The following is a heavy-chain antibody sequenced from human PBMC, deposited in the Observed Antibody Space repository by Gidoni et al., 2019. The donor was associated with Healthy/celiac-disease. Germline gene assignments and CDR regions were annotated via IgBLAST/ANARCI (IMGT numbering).Heavy chain of an antibody. CDR2: ISWNSGSI. D-gene: IGHD3-16*01. V-gene: IGHV3-9*01. J-gene: IGHJ6*02. Sequence: EVQLVESGGGLVQPGRSLRLSCAASGFTFDAYAMHWVRQAPGKGLEWVSGISWNSGSIGYADSVKGRFTISRDNAKNSLYLQMNSLRAEDTALYYCAPAGALYGMDVWGQGTTVTVSS. CDR1: GFTFDAYA. CDR3: APAGALYGMDV.